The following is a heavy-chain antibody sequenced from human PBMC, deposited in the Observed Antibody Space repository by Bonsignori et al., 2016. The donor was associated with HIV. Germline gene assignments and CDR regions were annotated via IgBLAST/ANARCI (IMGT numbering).Heavy chain of an antibody. V-gene: IGHV1-8*01. CDR3: ARVYDGYGDFLNYRHYYMDV. CDR2: MNPSSGNT. D-gene: IGHD3-22*01. J-gene: IGHJ6*03. Sequence: WVRQAPGQGLEWVGWMNPSSGNTGYAQKFQGRVTMTRDTSISTAYMELSSLESEDTAIYYCARVYDGYGDFLNYRHYYMDVWGKGTTVTVSS.